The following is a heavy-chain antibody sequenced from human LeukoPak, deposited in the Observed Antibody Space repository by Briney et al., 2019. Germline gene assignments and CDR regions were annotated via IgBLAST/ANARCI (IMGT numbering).Heavy chain of an antibody. D-gene: IGHD3-10*01. Sequence: GESLKISCKGSGYSFTRYWIGWVRQMPGKGLEWMGIIYPGDSDTRYSPSFQGQVTISADKSISTAYLQWSSLKASDTAMYYCASLYYYGSGSRDAFDIWGQGTMVTVSS. V-gene: IGHV5-51*01. J-gene: IGHJ3*02. CDR1: GYSFTRYW. CDR2: IYPGDSDT. CDR3: ASLYYYGSGSRDAFDI.